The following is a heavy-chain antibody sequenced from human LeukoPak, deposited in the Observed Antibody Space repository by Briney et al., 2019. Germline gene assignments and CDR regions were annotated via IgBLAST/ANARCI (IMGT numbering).Heavy chain of an antibody. J-gene: IGHJ4*02. CDR3: ERDSGHHYDRLDC. Sequence: GGSLRLSCTASGFTFSSYSMNWIRQAPGKGLEWVSYISTSGNTDYYADSVMGRFTISRDNADNSLYLKMNSLRAEDTAVYFCERDSGHHYDRLDCWSQGTLVTVSS. D-gene: IGHD3-16*01. CDR2: ISTSGNTD. CDR1: GFTFSSYS. V-gene: IGHV3-48*01.